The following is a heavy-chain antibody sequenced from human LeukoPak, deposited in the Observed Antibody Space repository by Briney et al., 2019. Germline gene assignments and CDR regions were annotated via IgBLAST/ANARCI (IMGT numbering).Heavy chain of an antibody. CDR1: GGSFSGYY. Sequence: SETLSLTCAVYGGSFSGYYWSWISQPPGKGLEWIGEINHSGSTNYNPSLKSRVTISVDTSKNQFSLKLSSVTAADTAVYYCARGPYRPHYYDSSGYSGSVDYWGQGTLVTVSS. CDR3: ARGPYRPHYYDSSGYSGSVDY. D-gene: IGHD3-22*01. CDR2: INHSGST. J-gene: IGHJ4*02. V-gene: IGHV4-34*01.